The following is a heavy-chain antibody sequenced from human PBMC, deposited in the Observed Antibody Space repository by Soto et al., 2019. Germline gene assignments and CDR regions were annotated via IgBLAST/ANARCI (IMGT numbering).Heavy chain of an antibody. D-gene: IGHD3-22*01. CDR2: ISYDGSNK. J-gene: IGHJ4*02. CDR3: ARVVRYYDSSGPIDY. Sequence: GGSLRLSCAASGFAFSSYAMHWVRQAPGKGLEWVAVISYDGSNKYYADYVKGRFTISRDNSKNTLYLQMNSLRAEDTAVYYCARVVRYYDSSGPIDYWDQGTLVTVSS. V-gene: IGHV3-30-3*01. CDR1: GFAFSSYA.